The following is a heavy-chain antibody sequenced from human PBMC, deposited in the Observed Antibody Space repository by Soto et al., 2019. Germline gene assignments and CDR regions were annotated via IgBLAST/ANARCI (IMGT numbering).Heavy chain of an antibody. CDR1: GGTFSSYA. CDR2: IIPIFGTA. Sequence: SVKVSCKASGGTFSSYAISWVRQAPGQGLEWMGGIIPIFGTANYAQKFQGRVTITADESTSTACMELSSLRSEDTAVYYCARDRSIVGATTVYYYGMDVWGQGTTVTVSS. V-gene: IGHV1-69*13. J-gene: IGHJ6*02. CDR3: ARDRSIVGATTVYYYGMDV. D-gene: IGHD1-26*01.